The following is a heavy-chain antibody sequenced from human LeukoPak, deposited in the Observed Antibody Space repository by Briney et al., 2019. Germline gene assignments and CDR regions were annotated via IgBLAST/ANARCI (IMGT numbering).Heavy chain of an antibody. CDR2: IYYSGST. Sequence: SETLSLTCNVSGGSISSGGNYWSWIRQHPGKGLEWIGYIYYSGSTNYNPSLKSRVTISVDRSKNQFSLKLSSVTAADTAVYYCARYEVRGVIGFDYWGQGTLVTVSS. CDR1: GGSISSGGNY. CDR3: ARYEVRGVIGFDY. V-gene: IGHV4-31*03. D-gene: IGHD3-10*01. J-gene: IGHJ4*02.